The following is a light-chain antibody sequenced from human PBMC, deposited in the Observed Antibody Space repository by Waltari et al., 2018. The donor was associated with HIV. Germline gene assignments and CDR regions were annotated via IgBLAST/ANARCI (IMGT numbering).Light chain of an antibody. CDR2: SNM. J-gene: IGLJ1*01. CDR1: SPNIGSNT. CDR3: AALDDSLNASYV. Sequence: QSVLTQPPSASGTPGQRVTISCSGSSPNIGSNTVNCSHQLPGTAPKLLISSNMQRPSGVPDRFSVSKSGTSASLAISGLQSEDEADYYCAALDDSLNASYVFGTGTKVTVL. V-gene: IGLV1-44*01.